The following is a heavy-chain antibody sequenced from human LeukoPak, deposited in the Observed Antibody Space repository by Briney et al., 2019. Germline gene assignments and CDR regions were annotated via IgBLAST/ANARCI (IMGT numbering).Heavy chain of an antibody. CDR1: GYTFTGYY. D-gene: IGHD3-10*01. CDR3: ARDYYDYYGSGSF. J-gene: IGHJ4*02. Sequence: ASVKVSCKASGYTFTGYYMHWVRQAPGQGLEWMGWINPNSGGTNYAQKFQGRVTMTRDTSISTAYMELSRLRSDDTAVYYCARDYYDYYGSGSFWGQGTLVTASS. CDR2: INPNSGGT. V-gene: IGHV1-2*02.